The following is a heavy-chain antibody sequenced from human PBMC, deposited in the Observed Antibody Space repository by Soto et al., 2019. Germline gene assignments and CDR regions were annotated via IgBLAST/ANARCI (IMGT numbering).Heavy chain of an antibody. CDR3: AKERVAGATHTHFDY. D-gene: IGHD1-26*01. CDR1: GFTFDDYT. CDR2: ISWDGGST. J-gene: IGHJ4*02. Sequence: EVQLVESGGVVVQPGGSLRLSCAASGFTFDDYTMHWVRQAPGKGLEWVSLISWDGGSTYYADSVKGRFTISRDNSKNSLYLQMNSLRNEDTALYYCAKERVAGATHTHFDYWGQGTLVTVSS. V-gene: IGHV3-43*01.